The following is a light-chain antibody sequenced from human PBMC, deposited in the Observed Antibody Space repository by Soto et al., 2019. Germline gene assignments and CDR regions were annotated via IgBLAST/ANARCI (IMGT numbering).Light chain of an antibody. V-gene: IGLV3-21*04. Sequence: SYELTQPPSVSLAPGQTASITCGGNNIGSKNVHWYQQKPGQAPVLVISYDSDRPSGIPERFSGSNSENTATLTISRVEAGDEADYYCQVWDSSGDHPVFGTATKLTVL. CDR2: YDS. CDR1: NIGSKN. J-gene: IGLJ1*01. CDR3: QVWDSSGDHPV.